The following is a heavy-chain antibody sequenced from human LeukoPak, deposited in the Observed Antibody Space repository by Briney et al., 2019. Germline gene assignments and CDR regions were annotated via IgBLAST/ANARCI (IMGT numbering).Heavy chain of an antibody. Sequence: SETLSLTCTVSGGSISSYYWSWIRQPAGKGLEWIGRIYTSGSTNYNPSLKSRVTMSVDTSKNQFSLKLSSVTAADTAVYYCVRDFNDYYYYYYMDVWGKGTTVTVSS. D-gene: IGHD1-1*01. V-gene: IGHV4-4*07. J-gene: IGHJ6*03. CDR2: IYTSGST. CDR1: GGSISSYY. CDR3: VRDFNDYYYYYYMDV.